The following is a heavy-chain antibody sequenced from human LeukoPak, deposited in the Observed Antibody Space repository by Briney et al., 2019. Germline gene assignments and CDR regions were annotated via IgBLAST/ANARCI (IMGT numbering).Heavy chain of an antibody. CDR2: IIPLFGTA. CDR3: ARGGMAHEYQVLKVDYFDY. Sequence: GSSVKVSCKASGDTFSSYAISWGRQAPGHGLEWMGGIIPLFGTANYAQKFQGRVTIIADDSTSTAYMELSSLRSDDTAVYYCARGGMAHEYQVLKVDYFDYWGQGTLVTVSS. V-gene: IGHV1-69*01. D-gene: IGHD2-2*01. J-gene: IGHJ4*02. CDR1: GDTFSSYA.